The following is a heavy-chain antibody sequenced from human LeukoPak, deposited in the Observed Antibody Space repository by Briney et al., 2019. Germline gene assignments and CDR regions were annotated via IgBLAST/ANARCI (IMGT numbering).Heavy chain of an antibody. J-gene: IGHJ5*02. Sequence: ASVKVSCKASGYTFTSYGISWVRQAPGQGLEWMGWISAYNGNTNYAQKLQGRVTMTTDTSTSTAYMELRSLRSDDTAVYYCAKYYYDSSGYNQDWFDPWGQGTLVTVSS. CDR2: ISAYNGNT. V-gene: IGHV1-18*01. CDR1: GYTFTSYG. CDR3: AKYYYDSSGYNQDWFDP. D-gene: IGHD3-22*01.